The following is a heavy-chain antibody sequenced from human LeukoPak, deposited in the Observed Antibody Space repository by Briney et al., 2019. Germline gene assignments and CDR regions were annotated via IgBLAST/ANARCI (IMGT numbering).Heavy chain of an antibody. Sequence: SETLSLACAVYGGSFSDYYFTWIRQPPGKGLEWFGDINHSGNSSYNKSLKSRVTISVDTSKNQVSLELNSVTAADTAVYYCGIFAVIVGGGLDIWGQGTVVTVSS. CDR1: GGSFSDYY. V-gene: IGHV4-34*01. CDR3: GIFAVIVGGGLDI. CDR2: INHSGNS. D-gene: IGHD1-26*01. J-gene: IGHJ3*02.